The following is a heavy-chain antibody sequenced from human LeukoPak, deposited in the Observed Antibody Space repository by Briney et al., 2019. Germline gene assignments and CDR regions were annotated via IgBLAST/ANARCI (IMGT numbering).Heavy chain of an antibody. CDR3: ARAIVVPAAISTITYFDY. CDR2: IYCGGSK. V-gene: IGHV3-53*01. J-gene: IGHJ4*02. Sequence: GSLGLSCAAPGFTVSSNHMSWARPAPGKGLEGVSVIYCGGSKYYADSVKGRFTISRDNSKNTLYLQMNSLRAEDTAVYYCARAIVVPAAISTITYFDYWGQGTLVTVSS. D-gene: IGHD2-2*02. CDR1: GFTVSSNH.